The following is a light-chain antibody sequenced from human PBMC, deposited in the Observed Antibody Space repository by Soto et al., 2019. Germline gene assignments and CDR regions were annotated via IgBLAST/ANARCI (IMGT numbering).Light chain of an antibody. Sequence: IVVTESPATLSVSTGERATLSCRASQSVSSDLAWYHQKPGQAPRLLIYGASTRATGSPDRFSASGSATEFTLTISSLLSEDFAVYYCQQYNDLSRTFGQGTKVDFK. J-gene: IGKJ1*01. CDR3: QQYNDLSRT. V-gene: IGKV3-15*01. CDR1: QSVSSD. CDR2: GAS.